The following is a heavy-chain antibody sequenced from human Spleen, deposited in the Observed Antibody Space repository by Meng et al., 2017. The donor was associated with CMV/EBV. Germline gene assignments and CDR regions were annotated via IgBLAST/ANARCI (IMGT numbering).Heavy chain of an antibody. D-gene: IGHD2-2*01. CDR3: AGSESPWYQVY. CDR1: GFTFSSFE. J-gene: IGHJ4*02. CDR2: ITSSSSYI. V-gene: IGHV3-21*05. Sequence: GGSLRLSCAASGFTFSSFEMNWVRQAPGKGLEWVSYITSSSSYIDYADSVRGRFTISRDNAKKSLYLQMNSLRTEDTAVYYCAGSESPWYQVYWGRGILVTVSS.